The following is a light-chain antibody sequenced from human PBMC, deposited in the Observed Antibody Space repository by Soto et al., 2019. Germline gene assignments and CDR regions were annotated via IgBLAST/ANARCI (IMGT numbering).Light chain of an antibody. J-gene: IGKJ4*01. CDR1: QRISTY. Sequence: DIEMTQSPSSLSASVGDRVTITCRASQRISTYLNWYQQKPGKAHKLLIYAASSLQSGVPSKFSGSGSGTDFTLTISNLQPEDFATYYCLQSYNSPRTFGGGTKVDIK. CDR2: AAS. CDR3: LQSYNSPRT. V-gene: IGKV1-39*01.